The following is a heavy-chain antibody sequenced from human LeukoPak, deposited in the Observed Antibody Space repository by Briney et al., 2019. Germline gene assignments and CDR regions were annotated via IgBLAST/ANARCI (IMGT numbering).Heavy chain of an antibody. CDR1: GYTFTGYY. D-gene: IGHD6-6*01. V-gene: IGHV1-2*02. CDR2: INPNSGGT. J-gene: IGHJ5*02. Sequence: GASVKVSCKASGYTFTGYYMHWVRQAPGQGLEWMGWINPNSGGTNYAQKFQGRVTMTRDASISTAYMELSRLRSDDTAVYYCAKDSYEKYSSSPGGWFDPWGQGTLVTVSS. CDR3: AKDSYEKYSSSPGGWFDP.